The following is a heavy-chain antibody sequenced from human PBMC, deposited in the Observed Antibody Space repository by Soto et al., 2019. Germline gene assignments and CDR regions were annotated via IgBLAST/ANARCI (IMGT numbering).Heavy chain of an antibody. J-gene: IGHJ5*02. CDR1: GFTFSSSA. Sequence: ASVKVSCKASGFTFSSSAVHWVRQARGHRLEWIGWIVVGNSNTNYAQEFQERVTITRDTSASTAYMELSGLRSEDTAVYYCARGFPLWFDPWGQGTLVTVSS. CDR2: IVVGNSNT. V-gene: IGHV1-58*01. D-gene: IGHD2-15*01. CDR3: ARGFPLWFDP.